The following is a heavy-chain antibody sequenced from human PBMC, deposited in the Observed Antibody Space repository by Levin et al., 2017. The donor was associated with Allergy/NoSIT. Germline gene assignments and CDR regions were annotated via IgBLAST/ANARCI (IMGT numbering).Heavy chain of an antibody. CDR2: MNPNSGNT. D-gene: IGHD6-19*01. V-gene: IGHV1-8*01. J-gene: IGHJ6*02. CDR1: GYTFTSYD. CDR3: ARATYWGSGWYVGHYYYGMDV. Sequence: ASVKVSCKASGYTFTSYDINWVRQATGQGLEWMGWMNPNSGNTGYAQKFQGRVTMTRNTSISTAYMELSSLRSEDTSVYYCARATYWGSGWYVGHYYYGMDVWGQGTTVTVSS.